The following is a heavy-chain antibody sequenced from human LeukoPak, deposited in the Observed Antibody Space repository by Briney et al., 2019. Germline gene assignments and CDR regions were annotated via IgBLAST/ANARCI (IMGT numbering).Heavy chain of an antibody. CDR3: AKGGVGGTHADY. D-gene: IGHD1-26*01. J-gene: IGHJ4*02. Sequence: PGGSLRLSCAASGFTFSNFGMHWVRQAPGKGLEWVAVIWDDGSNKFYADSVKGRFTISRDNSKNTLSLQMNSLRAEDTAVYHCAKGGVGGTHADYWGQGTLVTVSS. V-gene: IGHV3-33*06. CDR2: IWDDGSNK. CDR1: GFTFSNFG.